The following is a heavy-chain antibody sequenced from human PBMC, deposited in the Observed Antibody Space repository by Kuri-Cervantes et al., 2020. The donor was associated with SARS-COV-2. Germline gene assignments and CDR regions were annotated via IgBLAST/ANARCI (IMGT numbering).Heavy chain of an antibody. J-gene: IGHJ2*01. Sequence: GGSLRLSCKASGGTFSSYAISWVRQAPGQGLEWMGGIIPIFGIANYAQEFQGRVTITADKSTSTAYMELSSLRSEDTAVYYCARDRREYSSGWYYWYFDLWGRGTLVTVSS. CDR2: IIPIFGIA. CDR3: ARDRREYSSGWYYWYFDL. V-gene: IGHV1-69*17. CDR1: GGTFSSYA. D-gene: IGHD6-19*01.